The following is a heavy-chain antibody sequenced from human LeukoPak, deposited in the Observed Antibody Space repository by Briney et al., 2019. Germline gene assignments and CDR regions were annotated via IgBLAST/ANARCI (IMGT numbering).Heavy chain of an antibody. Sequence: GKSLRLSCAASGFTFSSYAMHWVRQAPGKGLEWVSAISGSGGSTYYADSVKGRFTISRDNSKNTLYLQMNSLRAEDTAVYYCAKDLTGTTSLNYYYYGMDVWGQGTTVTVSS. J-gene: IGHJ6*02. V-gene: IGHV3-23*01. CDR3: AKDLTGTTSLNYYYYGMDV. D-gene: IGHD1-20*01. CDR1: GFTFSSYA. CDR2: ISGSGGST.